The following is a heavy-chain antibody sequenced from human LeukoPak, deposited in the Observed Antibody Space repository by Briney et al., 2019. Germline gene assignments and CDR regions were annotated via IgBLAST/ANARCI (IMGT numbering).Heavy chain of an antibody. CDR2: INPNSGGT. CDR3: ARENIVVVPGDYYYGMDV. CDR1: GYTFTGYY. J-gene: IGHJ6*02. D-gene: IGHD2-2*01. V-gene: IGHV1-2*03. Sequence: LGASVKVSCKASGYTFTGYYMNWVRQAPGQGLEWMGWINPNSGGTNYAQKFQGRVTMTRDTSISTAYMELSRLRSDDTAVYYCARENIVVVPGDYYYGMDVWGQGTTVTVSS.